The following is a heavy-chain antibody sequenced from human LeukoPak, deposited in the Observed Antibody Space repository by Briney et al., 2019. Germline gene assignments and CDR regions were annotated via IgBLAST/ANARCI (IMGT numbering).Heavy chain of an antibody. J-gene: IGHJ4*02. CDR3: GRGMRDYYGLDY. D-gene: IGHD3-10*01. Sequence: SETLSLTCTVSGGSISSYYWSWIRQPPGKGLEWFGYIYYSGSTNYNPSLKSRVTISVDTSKNTLYLQMNSLTVEDTAVYYCGRGMRDYYGLDYWGQGILDTVSS. CDR1: GGSISSYY. CDR2: IYYSGST. V-gene: IGHV4-59*12.